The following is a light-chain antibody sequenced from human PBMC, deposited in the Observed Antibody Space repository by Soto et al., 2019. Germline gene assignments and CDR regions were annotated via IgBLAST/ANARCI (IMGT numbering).Light chain of an antibody. CDR2: AAS. CDR3: LKYGSSPGWT. Sequence: DIVLTQSPGTLSLSPGERATLSCRASQTVDSNFLAWYQQKPGQAPRLLIYAASTRATDIPDRFSGSGSGTDFTLTISRLDPEDFAVYYCLKYGSSPGWTFGPGTKVEIK. J-gene: IGKJ1*01. V-gene: IGKV3-20*01. CDR1: QTVDSNF.